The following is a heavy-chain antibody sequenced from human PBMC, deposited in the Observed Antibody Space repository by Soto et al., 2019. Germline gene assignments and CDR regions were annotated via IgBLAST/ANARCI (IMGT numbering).Heavy chain of an antibody. Sequence: GGSLRLSCAASGFTFDDYAMHWVRQAPGKGLEWVSGISWNSGSIGYADSVKGRFTISRDNAKNSLYLQMNSLRAEDTALYYCAALYYDFWSGYPRPYYYYYMDVWGKGTTVTVS. CDR2: ISWNSGSI. CDR3: AALYYDFWSGYPRPYYYYYMDV. J-gene: IGHJ6*03. D-gene: IGHD3-3*01. V-gene: IGHV3-9*01. CDR1: GFTFDDYA.